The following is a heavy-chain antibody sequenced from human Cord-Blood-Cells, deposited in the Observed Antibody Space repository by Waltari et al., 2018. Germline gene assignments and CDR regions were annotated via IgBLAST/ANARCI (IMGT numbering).Heavy chain of an antibody. CDR3: AVLWSSSSCFDY. CDR1: GYTFTGYY. Sequence: QVQLVQSGAEVKKPGASVKVSCKASGYTFTGYYMHWVRQAPGQGLEWMGWVNPHRGGANYEQKFQGRVTMTRETSISTAYMELSRLRSDETAVYYCAVLWSSSSCFDYWGQGTLVTVSS. D-gene: IGHD6-6*01. V-gene: IGHV1-2*02. J-gene: IGHJ4*02. CDR2: VNPHRGGA.